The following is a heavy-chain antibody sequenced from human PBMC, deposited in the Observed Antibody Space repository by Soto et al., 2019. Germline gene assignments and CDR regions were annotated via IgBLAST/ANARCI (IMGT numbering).Heavy chain of an antibody. Sequence: GGSLRLSCAASGFTFSSYAMTWVRRTPGKGLEWVSTISRGGSSTYYPDSVKGRFTISRDNSKNTLYLQMNSLRAEDTAVYYCVRDRGYPDSFDVWGRGIMVTVSS. V-gene: IGHV3-23*01. CDR2: ISRGGSST. CDR3: VRDRGYPDSFDV. CDR1: GFTFSSYA. D-gene: IGHD3-10*01. J-gene: IGHJ3*01.